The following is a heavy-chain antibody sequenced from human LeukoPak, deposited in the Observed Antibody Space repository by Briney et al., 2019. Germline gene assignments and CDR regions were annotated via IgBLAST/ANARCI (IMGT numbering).Heavy chain of an antibody. J-gene: IGHJ5*01. D-gene: IGHD1-26*01. V-gene: IGHV1-2*02. CDR3: AREQVGGWLAIATLAFGS. CDR2: INPNSGGT. CDR1: GYTFTGYY. Sequence: ASVKVSCKASGYTFTGYYMHWVRQAPGQGLEWMGWINPNSGGTNYAQKFQGRVTMTRDTSISTAYMELSRLRSDDTAVYYCAREQVGGWLAIATLAFGSWGQGTLVTVSS.